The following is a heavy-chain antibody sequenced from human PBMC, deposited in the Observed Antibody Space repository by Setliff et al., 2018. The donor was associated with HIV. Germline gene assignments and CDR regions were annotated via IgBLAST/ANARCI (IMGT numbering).Heavy chain of an antibody. Sequence: ASVKVSCKSSGYTFTDYFMHWVRQAPGQGLEWMGWISPKSGVADYLKKFQGRVTMTTDTSTNTAHMELIRPRFDDTAVYYCARAHFLVAMTRNWFDPWGQGTLVTVSS. CDR1: GYTFTDYF. CDR3: ARAHFLVAMTRNWFDP. V-gene: IGHV1-2*02. D-gene: IGHD5-12*01. CDR2: ISPKSGVA. J-gene: IGHJ5*02.